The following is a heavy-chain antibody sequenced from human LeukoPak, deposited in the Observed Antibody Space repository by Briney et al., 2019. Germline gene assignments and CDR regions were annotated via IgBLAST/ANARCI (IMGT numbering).Heavy chain of an antibody. J-gene: IGHJ6*03. CDR1: GYRFTSSG. CDR2: ISGYNGET. V-gene: IGHV1-18*01. D-gene: IGHD3-16*01. Sequence: ASVKVSCKASGYRFTSSGISWVRQAPGQGLEWMGWISGYNGETNYVQKFQGRVTMTTDSSTSTAYMELRSLRSDDTAVYYCAREEGGNYCYMDVWGKGTTVTVSS. CDR3: AREEGGNYCYMDV.